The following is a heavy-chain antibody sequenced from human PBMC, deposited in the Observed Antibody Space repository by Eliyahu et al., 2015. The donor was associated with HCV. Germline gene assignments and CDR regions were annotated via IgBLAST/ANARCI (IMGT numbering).Heavy chain of an antibody. V-gene: IGHV4-61*01. D-gene: IGHD5-12*01. CDR1: GXSXXXXSYY. CDR3: ASHHLGSQRGYSGYDSDY. J-gene: IGHJ4*02. CDR2: IYYSGST. Sequence: QVQLQESGPGLVKPSETLSLTCXVSGXSXXXXSYYWSWIRQPXGKGLEWIGYIYYSGSTNYNPSLKSRVTISVDTSKNQFSLKLSSVTAADTAVYYCASHHLGSQRGYSGYDSDYWGQGTLVTVSS.